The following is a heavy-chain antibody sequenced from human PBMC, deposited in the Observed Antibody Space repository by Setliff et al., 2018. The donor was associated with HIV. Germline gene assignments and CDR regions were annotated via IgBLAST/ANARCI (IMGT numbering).Heavy chain of an antibody. Sequence: ASVKVSCKASGYTFTSYDIHWLRQATGQGLEWMGWMNPNSGNTGYAQKFQGRVTITRKTSISTAFMELSSLRSEDTAVYYCARDLLPDYWGQGTLVTVSS. CDR3: ARDLLPDY. CDR2: MNPNSGNT. J-gene: IGHJ4*02. V-gene: IGHV1-8*03. CDR1: GYTFTSYD.